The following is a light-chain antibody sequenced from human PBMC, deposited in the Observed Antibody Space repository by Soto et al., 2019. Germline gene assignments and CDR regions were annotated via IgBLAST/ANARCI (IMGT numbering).Light chain of an antibody. CDR2: WAS. V-gene: IGKV4-1*01. J-gene: IGKJ4*01. CDR1: QSVLYNSNNRNY. CDR3: QQYYDTPLT. Sequence: DIVMTQSPDSLAVSLSERATINCKSSQSVLYNSNNRNYLAWYQQKPGQPPKLLIYWASTRESGVPDRFSGSGSGTDFTLTISSLQAEDVAVYHCQQYYDTPLTFGGGTKVEIK.